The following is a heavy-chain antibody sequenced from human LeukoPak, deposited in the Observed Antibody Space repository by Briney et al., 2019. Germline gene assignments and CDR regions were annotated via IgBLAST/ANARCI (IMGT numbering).Heavy chain of an antibody. V-gene: IGHV1-18*01. CDR2: ISAYNGNT. Sequence: ASVKVSCTASGYTFTIYGISWVRQAPGQGLEWMGWISAYNGNTNYAQKLQGRVTMTTDTSTSTAYMELRSLRSDDAAVYYCARDPRYFDWLLSPYYFDYWGQGTLVTVSS. CDR1: GYTFTIYG. CDR3: ARDPRYFDWLLSPYYFDY. D-gene: IGHD3-9*01. J-gene: IGHJ4*02.